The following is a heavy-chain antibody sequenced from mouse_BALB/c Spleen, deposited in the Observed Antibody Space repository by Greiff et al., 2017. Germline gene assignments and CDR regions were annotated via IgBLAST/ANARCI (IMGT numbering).Heavy chain of an antibody. CDR2: ISSGGGST. D-gene: IGHD2-14*01. CDR3: ARHDYRANFDY. Sequence: EVQRVESGGGLVKPGGSLKLSCAASGFAFSSYDMSWVRQTPEKRLEWVAYISSGGGSTYYPDTVKGRFTISRDNAKNTLYLQMSSLKSEDTAMYYCARHDYRANFDYWGQGTTLTVSS. CDR1: GFAFSSYD. J-gene: IGHJ2*01. V-gene: IGHV5-12-1*01.